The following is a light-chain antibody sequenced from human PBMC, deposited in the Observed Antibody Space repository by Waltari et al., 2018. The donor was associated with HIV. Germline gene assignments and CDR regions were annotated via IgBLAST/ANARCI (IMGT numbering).Light chain of an antibody. V-gene: IGLV2-14*01. J-gene: IGLJ1*01. Sequence: QSALPQPASMSGSPGQSITISCTGTNSDVGGYKSVSWYQQHPDKAPKLMIYEVNNRPSGVSSRFSGSKSGNTASLTISGLQAADEADYYCSSYTDSRPLYVFGTGTKVTVL. CDR2: EVN. CDR3: SSYTDSRPLYV. CDR1: NSDVGGYKS.